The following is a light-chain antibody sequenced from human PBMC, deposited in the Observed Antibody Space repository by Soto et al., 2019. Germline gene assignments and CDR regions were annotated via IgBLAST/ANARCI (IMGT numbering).Light chain of an antibody. V-gene: IGKV1-5*03. CDR1: QTISSW. Sequence: DIQITQSPSTLSGSVGDRVTITCRASQTISSWLAWYQQKPGKAPKLLIYKASTLKSGVPSRFSGSGSGTEYTLTISSLEPEDFAVYYCQQRTNWRITIGQGARLEIK. CDR3: QQRTNWRIT. J-gene: IGKJ5*01. CDR2: KAS.